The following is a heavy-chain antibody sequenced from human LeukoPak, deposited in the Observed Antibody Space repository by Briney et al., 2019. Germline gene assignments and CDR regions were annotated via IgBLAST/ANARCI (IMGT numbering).Heavy chain of an antibody. Sequence: GGSLRLSCAGSGFTFSNSDMSWVHQAPGKGLEWVATINTSGGTTYYADSVKGQFTISRDNSRNTLYLQMNSLRAEDTAVYYCAKVRYTYGPFYDFWGQGTLVTVSS. D-gene: IGHD5-18*01. CDR1: GFTFSNSD. J-gene: IGHJ4*02. CDR2: INTSGGTT. CDR3: AKVRYTYGPFYDF. V-gene: IGHV3-23*01.